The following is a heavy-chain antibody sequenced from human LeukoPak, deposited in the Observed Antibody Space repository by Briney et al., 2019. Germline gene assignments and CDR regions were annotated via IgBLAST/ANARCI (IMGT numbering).Heavy chain of an antibody. CDR2: IYYSGST. CDR1: GGSISSGGYY. V-gene: IGHV4-31*03. J-gene: IGHJ6*02. Sequence: SQTLSLTCTVSGGSISSGGYYWSWIRPHPGKGLEWLGYIYYSGSTYYNPSLKSRVTISVDTSKNQFSLKLSSVTAADTAVYYCAREDGYYYYGMDVWGQGTTVTVSS. CDR3: AREDGYYYYGMDV.